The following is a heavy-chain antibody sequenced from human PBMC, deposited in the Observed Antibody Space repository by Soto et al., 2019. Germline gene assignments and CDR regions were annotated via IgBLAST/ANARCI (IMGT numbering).Heavy chain of an antibody. Sequence: QVQLVESGGGVVQPGGSLRLSCTTSGFTFNTYGMHWVRQAPGKGLEWVAIIWYDGSKKYYEDSVKGRFTISRDNSKNTLSLQMNSLRAEATALYHCARADCTGAYCYSWPFNYGVDVWGQGATVTVSS. V-gene: IGHV3-33*08. D-gene: IGHD2-15*01. CDR2: IWYDGSKK. J-gene: IGHJ6*02. CDR1: GFTFNTYG. CDR3: ARADCTGAYCYSWPFNYGVDV.